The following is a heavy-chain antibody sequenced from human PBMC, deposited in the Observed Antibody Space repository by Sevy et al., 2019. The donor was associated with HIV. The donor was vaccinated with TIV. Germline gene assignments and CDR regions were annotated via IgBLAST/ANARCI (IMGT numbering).Heavy chain of an antibody. D-gene: IGHD3-3*01. Sequence: SETLSLTCAVYGGSFSGYYWSWIRQPPGKGLEWIGEINHSGSTNYNPSLKSRVTISVDTSRNQFSLKLSSVTAAEMAVYYCARRRPSGYYEYWGHGTLVTVSS. CDR3: ARRRPSGYYEY. V-gene: IGHV4-34*01. CDR1: GGSFSGYY. CDR2: INHSGST. J-gene: IGHJ4*01.